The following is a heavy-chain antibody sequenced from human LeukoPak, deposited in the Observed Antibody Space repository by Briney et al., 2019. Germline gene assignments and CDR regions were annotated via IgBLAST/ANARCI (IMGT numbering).Heavy chain of an antibody. CDR1: GGSIIRGGYS. Sequence: SETLSLTCAVSGGSIIRGGYSWSWIRQSPGPGLEWIGYIHHSGSTYYNPSLKSRLTMSVDTSKNRFSLNLTSVTAADTAVYYCAREPLGISADPPLWGQGTLVTVSS. CDR2: IHHSGST. D-gene: IGHD6-13*01. J-gene: IGHJ4*02. V-gene: IGHV4-30-2*06. CDR3: AREPLGISADPPL.